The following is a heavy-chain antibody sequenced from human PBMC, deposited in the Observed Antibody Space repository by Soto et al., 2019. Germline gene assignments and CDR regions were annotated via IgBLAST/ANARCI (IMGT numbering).Heavy chain of an antibody. Sequence: GGSLRLSCAASGFTFSSYAMHWVRQAPGKGLEWVAVISYDGSNKYYADSVKGRFTISRDNSKNTLYLQMNSLRAEDTAVYYCGYYYDRSGYIGPFDYWGQGTLVTVSS. CDR2: ISYDGSNK. V-gene: IGHV3-30-3*01. CDR3: GYYYDRSGYIGPFDY. CDR1: GFTFSSYA. D-gene: IGHD3-22*01. J-gene: IGHJ4*02.